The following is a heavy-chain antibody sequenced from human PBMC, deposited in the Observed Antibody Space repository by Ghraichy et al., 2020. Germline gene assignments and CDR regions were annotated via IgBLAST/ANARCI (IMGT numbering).Heavy chain of an antibody. CDR2: INPKNGGT. D-gene: IGHD6-13*01. CDR1: GYTFTDYC. V-gene: IGHV1-2*02. J-gene: IGHJ4*02. CDR3: ARDTILYRSSWSGLSVKY. Sequence: ASVKVSCKASGYTFTDYCIHWVRQAPGQGLEWMGWINPKNGGTKFAQKFQDRVTMTRDTSISTAYLDLSSLRSDDTAVYYCARDTILYRSSWSGLSVKYWGQGTLVTVSS.